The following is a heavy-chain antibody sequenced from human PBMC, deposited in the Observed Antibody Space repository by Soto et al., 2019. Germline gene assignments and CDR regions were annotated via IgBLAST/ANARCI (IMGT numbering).Heavy chain of an antibody. CDR3: ARTGYCSGGSCYSLWFDP. J-gene: IGHJ5*02. CDR2: ISAYNGNT. CDR1: GYTFTSYG. Sequence: ASVKVSCKASGYTFTSYGISWVRQAPGQGLEWMGWISAYNGNTNYAQKLQGRVTMTTDTSTSTAYMELRSLRSDDTAVYYCARTGYCSGGSCYSLWFDPWGQGTLVTVSS. D-gene: IGHD2-15*01. V-gene: IGHV1-18*01.